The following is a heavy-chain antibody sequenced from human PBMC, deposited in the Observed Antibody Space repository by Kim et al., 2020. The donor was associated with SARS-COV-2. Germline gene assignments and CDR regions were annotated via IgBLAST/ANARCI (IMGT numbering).Heavy chain of an antibody. V-gene: IGHV3-23*01. D-gene: IGHD3-9*01. Sequence: GGSLRLSCAASEFTFSSYAMDWVRQVPGKGLEWVSSIHGSGNTFYAGSVKGRFTISRANSRDTLYLQMNNLRAEDTAVYYCAKVNRANLDWMPYDSWGQGTLVIVSS. CDR2: IHGSGNT. J-gene: IGHJ5*02. CDR1: EFTFSSYA. CDR3: AKVNRANLDWMPYDS.